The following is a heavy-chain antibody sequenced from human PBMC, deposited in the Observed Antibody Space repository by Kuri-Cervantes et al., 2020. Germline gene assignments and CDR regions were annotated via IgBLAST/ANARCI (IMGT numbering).Heavy chain of an antibody. J-gene: IGHJ6*02. CDR2: INHSGST. V-gene: IGHV4-34*01. CDR1: GGSFSGYY. Sequence: SETLSLTCAVYGGSFSGYYWSWIRQPPGKGLEWIGEINHSGSTNYNPSLKSRVTISVDTSKNQFPLKLSSVTAADTAVYYCARGAPQYCSGGSCFYYYYYGMDVWGHGTTVTVSS. CDR3: ARGAPQYCSGGSCFYYYYYGMDV. D-gene: IGHD2-15*01.